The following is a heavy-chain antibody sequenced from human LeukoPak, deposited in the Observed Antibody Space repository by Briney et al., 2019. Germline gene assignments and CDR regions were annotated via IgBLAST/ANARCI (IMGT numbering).Heavy chain of an antibody. D-gene: IGHD6-19*01. Sequence: ASVKVSCKASGYTFTSYDINWVRQATGQGLEWMGWMNPNSGNTGYAQKFQGRVTMTRNTSISTAYMELSSLRSEDTAVYYCARVSSGWYFPYYYYYGMDVWGQGTTVTVSS. CDR3: ARVSSGWYFPYYYYYGMDV. CDR2: MNPNSGNT. J-gene: IGHJ6*02. V-gene: IGHV1-8*01. CDR1: GYTFTSYD.